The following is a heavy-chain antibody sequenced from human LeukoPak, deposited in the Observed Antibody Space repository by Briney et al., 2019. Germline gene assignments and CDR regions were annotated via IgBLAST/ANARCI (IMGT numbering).Heavy chain of an antibody. D-gene: IGHD3-22*01. J-gene: IGHJ4*02. CDR2: MNPNSGNT. V-gene: IGHV1-8*03. CDR1: GYTFTSYD. CDR3: VRVSPDSSGSSVDY. Sequence: GASVKVSCKASGYTFTSYDINWVRQATGQGLEWMGWMNPNSGNTGYAQKFQGRVTITRNTSISTAYMELSSLRSEDTAVYYCVRVSPDSSGSSVDYWGQGTLVTVSS.